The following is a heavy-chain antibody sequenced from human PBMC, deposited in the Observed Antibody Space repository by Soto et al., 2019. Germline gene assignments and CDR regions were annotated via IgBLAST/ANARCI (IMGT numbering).Heavy chain of an antibody. CDR1: DGSIGGYY. D-gene: IGHD3-3*01. CDR3: ARGGVYYDFWSGISLLPDYYYYYGMDV. Sequence: SEPLPLTYTVSDGSIGGYYWSWIRQPPGKGLEWTGYIYYSGSTNYNPSLKSRVTISVDTSKNQFSLKLSSVTAADTAVYYCARGGVYYDFWSGISLLPDYYYYYGMDVWGQGTTVTVSS. CDR2: IYYSGST. J-gene: IGHJ6*02. V-gene: IGHV4-59*01.